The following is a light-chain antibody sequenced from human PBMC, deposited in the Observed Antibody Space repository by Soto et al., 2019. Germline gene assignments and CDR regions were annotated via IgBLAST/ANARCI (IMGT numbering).Light chain of an antibody. Sequence: DIQMTQSPSTLSASVGDRVTITCRASQSISSWLAWYQQKPGKAPKLLIYDVSTLETGVPSRFSGSGSGTEFTLTISSLQPDDFATYYCQHYNSYFGTFGGGTKVEIK. CDR1: QSISSW. V-gene: IGKV1-5*01. CDR3: QHYNSYFGT. CDR2: DVS. J-gene: IGKJ4*01.